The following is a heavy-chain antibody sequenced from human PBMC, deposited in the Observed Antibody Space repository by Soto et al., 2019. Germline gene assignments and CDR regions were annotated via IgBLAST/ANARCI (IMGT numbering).Heavy chain of an antibody. CDR3: ARRRLGYCTNGVCSDFDY. J-gene: IGHJ4*02. CDR2: IIPIFGTA. CDR1: GGTFSSYA. V-gene: IGHV1-69*13. D-gene: IGHD2-8*01. Sequence: ASVKVSCKASGGTFSSYAISWVRQAPGQGLEWMGGIIPIFGTANYAQKVQGRVTITADESTSTAYMELSSLRSEDTAVYYCARRRLGYCTNGVCSDFDYWGQGTLVTVSS.